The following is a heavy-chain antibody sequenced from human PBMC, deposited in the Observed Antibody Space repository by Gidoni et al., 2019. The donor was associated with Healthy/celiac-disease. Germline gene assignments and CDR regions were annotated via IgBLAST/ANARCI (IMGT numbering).Heavy chain of an antibody. CDR3: AANPGAFDI. CDR1: GFTFSSYA. CDR2: ISYDGSNK. V-gene: IGHV3-30-3*01. D-gene: IGHD2-15*01. Sequence: QVQLVASGGGVVQPGRSLRLSCAASGFTFSSYAMHWVRQAPGKGLEWVAVISYDGSNKYYADSVKGRFTISRDNSKNTLYLQMNSLRAEDTAVYYCAANPGAFDIWGQGTMVTVSS. J-gene: IGHJ3*02.